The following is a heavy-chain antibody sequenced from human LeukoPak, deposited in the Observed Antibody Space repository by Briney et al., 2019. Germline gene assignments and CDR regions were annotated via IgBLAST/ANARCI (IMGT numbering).Heavy chain of an antibody. CDR2: INHSGST. J-gene: IGHJ4*02. CDR3: ARGFFGVLDY. V-gene: IGHV4-34*01. Sequence: SQTLSLTCAVYGGSFSGYYWSWIRQPPGKGLEWIGEINHSGSTNYNPSLKSRVTISVDTSKNQFSLKLSSVTAADTAVYYCARGFFGVLDYWGQGTLVTVSS. D-gene: IGHD3-3*01. CDR1: GGSFSGYY.